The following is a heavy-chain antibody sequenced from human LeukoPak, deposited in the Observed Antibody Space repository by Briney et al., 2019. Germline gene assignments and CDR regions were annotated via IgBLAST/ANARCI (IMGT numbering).Heavy chain of an antibody. CDR1: GITFSSYG. CDR3: AKRSTGYCSGGSCSKDYYYYMDV. J-gene: IGHJ6*03. V-gene: IGHV3-23*01. D-gene: IGHD2-15*01. CDR2: IRGSGGST. Sequence: GGSLRLSCAASGITFSSYGMSWIRQAPGKGLEWVSAIRGSGGSTYYADSVKGRFTISRDNSKNTLYLQMNSLRAEDTAVYYCAKRSTGYCSGGSCSKDYYYYMDVWGKGTTVTISS.